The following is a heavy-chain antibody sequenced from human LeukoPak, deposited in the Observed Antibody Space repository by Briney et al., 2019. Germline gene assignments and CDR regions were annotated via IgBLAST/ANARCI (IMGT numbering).Heavy chain of an antibody. D-gene: IGHD3-10*01. CDR1: GFTFSSYG. CDR2: ISGSGGST. V-gene: IGHV3-23*01. CDR3: AKGDFYGSGRSYYYMDV. J-gene: IGHJ6*03. Sequence: GGSLRLSCAASGFTFSSYGMSWVRQAPGKGLEWVSAISGSGGSTYYADSVKGRFTISRDNSKNTLYLQMNSLRAEDTAVYYCAKGDFYGSGRSYYYMDVWGKGTTVTISS.